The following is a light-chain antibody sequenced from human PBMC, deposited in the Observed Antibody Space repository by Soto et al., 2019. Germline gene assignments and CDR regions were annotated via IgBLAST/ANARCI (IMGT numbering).Light chain of an antibody. CDR1: QSISSIY. Sequence: EIVLTQSPGTLSLSPGEIATLSCRASQSISSIYLAWYQQKPGQPPRLLLYRTFSRATGIPDRFSGSGSGTDFTLTISRLEPEDFAVYFCQQFSSSPLAFGGGTKGDI. CDR2: RTF. CDR3: QQFSSSPLA. J-gene: IGKJ4*01. V-gene: IGKV3-20*01.